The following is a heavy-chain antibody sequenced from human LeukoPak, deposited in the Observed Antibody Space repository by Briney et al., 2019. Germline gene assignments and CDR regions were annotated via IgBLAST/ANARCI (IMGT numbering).Heavy chain of an antibody. CDR3: ARDIGSYYDSTGYFDY. Sequence: SETLSLTCTVSGGSISSYYWSWIRQPPGKGLEWIGYIYYSGSTNYNPSLKSRVTISVDTSKNQFSLKLSSVTAADTAVYYCARDIGSYYDSTGYFDYWGQGTLVTVSS. J-gene: IGHJ4*02. V-gene: IGHV4-59*01. CDR1: GGSISSYY. D-gene: IGHD3-22*01. CDR2: IYYSGST.